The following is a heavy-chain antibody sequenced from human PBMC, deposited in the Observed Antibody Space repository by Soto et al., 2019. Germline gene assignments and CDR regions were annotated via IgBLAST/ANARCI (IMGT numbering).Heavy chain of an antibody. V-gene: IGHV3-73*01. CDR1: GFTFSGSA. Sequence: EVQLVESGGGLVQPGGSLKLSCAASGFTFSGSAMHWVRQASGKGLEWVGRIRSKANSYATAYAASVKGRFTISRDESKNTAYLQMNSLKTEDTAVYYCTRETDPPIYCSSTSCYVYYSYMDVWGKGTTVTVSS. CDR2: IRSKANSYAT. J-gene: IGHJ6*03. CDR3: TRETDPPIYCSSTSCYVYYSYMDV. D-gene: IGHD2-2*01.